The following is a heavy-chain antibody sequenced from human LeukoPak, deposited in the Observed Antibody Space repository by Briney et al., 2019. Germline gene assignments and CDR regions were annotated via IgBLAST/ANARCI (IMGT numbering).Heavy chain of an antibody. CDR3: AGGWSYYYFDF. V-gene: IGHV3-66*02. CDR2: LYSDGGT. Sequence: GGSLRLSCAASGFSVGNSYMNWVRQPPGKGLEWVSLLYSDGGTHYADSVKGRFTISRDNSKNMLYLQMNGLRAEDTAVYYCAGGWSYYYFDFRGQGTLVTVSS. D-gene: IGHD3-10*01. CDR1: GFSVGNSY. J-gene: IGHJ4*02.